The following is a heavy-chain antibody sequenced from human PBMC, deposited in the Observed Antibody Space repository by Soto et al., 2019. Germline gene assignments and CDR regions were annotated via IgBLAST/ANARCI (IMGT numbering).Heavy chain of an antibody. CDR1: GFIFTNYS. CDR3: VREGPGSFDF. D-gene: IGHD1-1*01. V-gene: IGHV3-23*01. CDR2: IGGRGNSA. Sequence: GGSLRLSCAASGFIFTNYSMNWVRQAPWKGLEWVSVIGGRGNSAYYADSVQGRFTISRDNSKNTLSLQMSSLTADDTAIYYCVREGPGSFDFLGRRTMLTVSS. J-gene: IGHJ3*01.